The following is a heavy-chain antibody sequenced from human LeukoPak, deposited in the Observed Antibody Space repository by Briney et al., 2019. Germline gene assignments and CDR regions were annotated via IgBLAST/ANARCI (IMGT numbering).Heavy chain of an antibody. D-gene: IGHD5-12*01. V-gene: IGHV3-30*15. Sequence: GGSLRLSCAASGFSFSSYAIHWVRQAPGKGLEWVAAVSFDGKIQYYADSVQGRFTVSRDDSKNTIFLQMSSLTADDTAVYYCAKARGYSGYDYFDYWGHGALVSVSS. CDR1: GFSFSSYA. CDR3: AKARGYSGYDYFDY. CDR2: VSFDGKIQ. J-gene: IGHJ4*01.